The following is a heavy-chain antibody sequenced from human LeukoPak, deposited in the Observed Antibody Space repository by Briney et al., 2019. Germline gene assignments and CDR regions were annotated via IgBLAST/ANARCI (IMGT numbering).Heavy chain of an antibody. CDR3: ARGLDDSSGFRGFDY. Sequence: GGSLRLSCAASGFTFGDYYMSWVRQAPGKGLEWVSVIYSGDSTYYADSVKGRFTISRDNSKNTLYLQMNSLRAEDTAVYYCARGLDDSSGFRGFDYWGQGTLVTVSS. V-gene: IGHV3-53*01. CDR1: GFTFGDYY. J-gene: IGHJ4*02. CDR2: IYSGDST. D-gene: IGHD6-19*01.